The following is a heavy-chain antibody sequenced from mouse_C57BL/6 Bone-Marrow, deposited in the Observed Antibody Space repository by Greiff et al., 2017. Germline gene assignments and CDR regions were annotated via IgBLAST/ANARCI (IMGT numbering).Heavy chain of an antibody. J-gene: IGHJ2*01. CDR3: TTCYDGYLFDY. V-gene: IGHV14-4*01. CDR2: IDPENGDT. CDR1: GFNIKDDY. Sequence: EVQLQESGAELVRPGASVKLSCTASGFNIKDDYMHWVKQRPEQGLEWIGWIDPENGDTEYASKFQGKATITADTSSNTAYLQLSSLTSEDTAVYYCTTCYDGYLFDYWGQGTTLTVSS. D-gene: IGHD2-3*01.